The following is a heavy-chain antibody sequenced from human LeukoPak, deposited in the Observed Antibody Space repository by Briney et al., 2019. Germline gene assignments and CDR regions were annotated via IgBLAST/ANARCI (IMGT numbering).Heavy chain of an antibody. V-gene: IGHV5-51*01. CDR2: IYPGDSDT. Sequence: RGESLKISCKGSGYSFTSYWLGWVRQMPGKGLEWMGIIYPGDSDTRYSPSFQGQVTISADKSISTAYLQWSSLKASDTAMYYCARLFHPPYSSSLRGNWFDPWGQGTLVTVSS. CDR1: GYSFTSYW. D-gene: IGHD6-6*01. CDR3: ARLFHPPYSSSLRGNWFDP. J-gene: IGHJ5*02.